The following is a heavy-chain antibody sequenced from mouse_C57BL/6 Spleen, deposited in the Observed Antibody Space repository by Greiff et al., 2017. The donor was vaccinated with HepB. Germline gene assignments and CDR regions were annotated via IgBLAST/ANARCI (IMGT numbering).Heavy chain of an antibody. V-gene: IGHV1-82*01. CDR1: GYAFSSSW. CDR3: ARSGDGFYSYAMDY. CDR2: IYPGDGDT. D-gene: IGHD2-3*01. J-gene: IGHJ4*01. Sequence: VQLQQSGPELVKPGASVKISCKASGYAFSSSWMNWVKQRPGKGLEWIGRIYPGDGDTNYKGKFKGKATLTAAKSSRTAYMQLSSLTSEDSAVCFCARSGDGFYSYAMDYCGQGTSVTVSS.